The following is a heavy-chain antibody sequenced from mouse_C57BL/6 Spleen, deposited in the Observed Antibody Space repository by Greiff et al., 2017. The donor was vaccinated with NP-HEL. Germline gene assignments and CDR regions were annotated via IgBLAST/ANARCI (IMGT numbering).Heavy chain of an antibody. CDR3: ARSGDYYGSSLGAMDY. V-gene: IGHV1-54*01. CDR2: INPGSGGT. J-gene: IGHJ4*01. Sequence: VQLQQSGAELVRPGTSVKVSCKASGYAFTNYLIEWVKQRPGQGLEWIGVINPGSGGTNYNEKFKGKATLTAYKSSSTAYMQLSSLTSEDSAVYFCARSGDYYGSSLGAMDYWGQGTSVTVSS. D-gene: IGHD1-1*01. CDR1: GYAFTNYL.